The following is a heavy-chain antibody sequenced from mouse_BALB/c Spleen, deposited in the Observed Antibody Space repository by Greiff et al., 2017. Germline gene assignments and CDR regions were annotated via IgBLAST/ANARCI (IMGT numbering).Heavy chain of an antibody. Sequence: SGPGILQPSQTLSLTCSFSGFSLSTYGIGVGWIRQPSGKGLEWLAHIWWNDNKYYNTALKSRLTISKDTSNNQVFLKIASVDTADTATYYCARIYYYGSSYGGAMDYWGQGTSVTVSS. CDR2: IWWNDNK. J-gene: IGHJ4*01. CDR1: GFSLSTYGIG. D-gene: IGHD1-1*01. V-gene: IGHV8-11*01. CDR3: ARIYYYGSSYGGAMDY.